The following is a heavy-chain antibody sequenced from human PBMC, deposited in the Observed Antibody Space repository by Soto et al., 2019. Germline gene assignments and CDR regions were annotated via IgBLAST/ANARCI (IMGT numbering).Heavy chain of an antibody. CDR3: AKEGAWIYYFDY. J-gene: IGHJ4*02. CDR1: GFSFSSYA. D-gene: IGHD5-12*01. CDR2: ISGSGGST. V-gene: IGHV3-23*01. Sequence: GGLLRLSCPSSGFSFSSYALSCVSQAPGKGLEWVSAISGSGGSTYYADSVKGRFTISRDNSKNTLYLQMNSLRAEDTAVYYCAKEGAWIYYFDYWGQGTLVTVSS.